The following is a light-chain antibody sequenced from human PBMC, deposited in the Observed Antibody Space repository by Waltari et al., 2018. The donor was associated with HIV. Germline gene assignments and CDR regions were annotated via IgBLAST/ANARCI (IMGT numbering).Light chain of an antibody. V-gene: IGLV1-44*01. Sequence: QSMLTQPPSASGTPGQRVTISCSGSSSNIGRNTVNWYQQLPGTAPKLLIYSSNHRPSGVPDRFSGSKSATSASLAISVLQSEDEADYYCATWDDSLNGRVFGGGTKLTVL. CDR2: SSN. J-gene: IGLJ3*02. CDR1: SSNIGRNT. CDR3: ATWDDSLNGRV.